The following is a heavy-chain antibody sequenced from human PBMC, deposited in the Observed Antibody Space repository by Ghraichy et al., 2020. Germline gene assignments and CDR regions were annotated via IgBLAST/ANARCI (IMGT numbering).Heavy chain of an antibody. CDR1: GFTVSSNY. V-gene: IGHV3-53*04. Sequence: GGSLRLSCAASGFTVSSNYMSWVRQAPGKGLEWVSVIYSGGSTYYADSVKGRFTISRHNSKNTLYLQMNSLRAEDTAVYYCARHLNNWNRPTDADDAFDIWGQGTMVTVSS. D-gene: IGHD1-20*01. J-gene: IGHJ3*02. CDR2: IYSGGST. CDR3: ARHLNNWNRPTDADDAFDI.